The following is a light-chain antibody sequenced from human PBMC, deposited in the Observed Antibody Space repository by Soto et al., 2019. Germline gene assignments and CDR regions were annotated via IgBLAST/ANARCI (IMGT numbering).Light chain of an antibody. CDR3: QQYQSFPWT. CDR1: LNVDKW. CDR2: MAS. Sequence: DIPMTQSPSTLSASAGDRVTITCRDSLNVDKWLAWYQQRPGKAPKLLIYMASALDSGVPSRFSGSGSGTEFTFTISSLQPDDFATYYCQQYQSFPWTFGRGTKVEIK. V-gene: IGKV1-5*03. J-gene: IGKJ1*01.